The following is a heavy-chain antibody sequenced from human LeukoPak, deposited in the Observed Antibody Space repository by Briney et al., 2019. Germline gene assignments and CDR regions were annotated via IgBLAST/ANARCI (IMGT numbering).Heavy chain of an antibody. CDR3: IGTFDY. J-gene: IGHJ4*02. CDR2: ISSDGGNT. V-gene: IGHV3-64D*06. Sequence: GGSLRLSCSASGISFSGYAMYWVRQAPGKGLKYVSAISSDGGNTYIADSVKGRFTISRDNSKNTLYLQMSSLRAEDTAVYYCIGTFDYWGQGILVTVSS. CDR1: GISFSGYA.